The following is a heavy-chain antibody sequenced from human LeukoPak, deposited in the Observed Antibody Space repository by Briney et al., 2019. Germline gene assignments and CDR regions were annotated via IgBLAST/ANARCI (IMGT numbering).Heavy chain of an antibody. Sequence: GGSLRLSCAASGFTFSSYWMHWVRQAPGKGLVWVSRINSGGSNTSYAASVKGRFTISRDHAKNTLYLQMSSLRAEDTAVYYCARDQPHGGHSWGPHDYWGQGTLVTVSS. CDR2: INSGGSNT. CDR1: GFTFSSYW. CDR3: ARDQPHGGHSWGPHDY. D-gene: IGHD4-23*01. V-gene: IGHV3-74*01. J-gene: IGHJ4*02.